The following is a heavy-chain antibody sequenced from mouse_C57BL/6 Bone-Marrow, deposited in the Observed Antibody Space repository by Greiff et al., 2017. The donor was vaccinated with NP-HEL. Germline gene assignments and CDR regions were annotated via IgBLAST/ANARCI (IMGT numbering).Heavy chain of an antibody. CDR3: ARGGSYYYGSSYGFAY. D-gene: IGHD1-1*01. Sequence: VQLQQPGAELVKPGASVKLSCKASGYTFTSYWMQWVKQRPGQGLEWIGEIDPSDSYTNYNQKFKGKATLTVDTSSSTAYMQLSSLTSEDSAVYYCARGGSYYYGSSYGFAYWGQGTLVTVSA. J-gene: IGHJ3*01. V-gene: IGHV1-50*01. CDR2: IDPSDSYT. CDR1: GYTFTSYW.